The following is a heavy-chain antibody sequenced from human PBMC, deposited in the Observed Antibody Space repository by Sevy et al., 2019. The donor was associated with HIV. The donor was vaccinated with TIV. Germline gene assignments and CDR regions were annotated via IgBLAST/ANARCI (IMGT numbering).Heavy chain of an antibody. CDR1: GFTFSSHA. J-gene: IGHJ5*02. V-gene: IGHV3-23*01. D-gene: IGHD6-13*01. Sequence: GGPLRLSCAASGFTFSSHAMNWVRQGPGKGLDWVSVISGSGYTTHYADSVKGRFTISRDNSKNTLYLQMNSLRADDTAIYYCAKDPTAEPGGGWFDPWGQGTLVTVSS. CDR2: ISGSGYTT. CDR3: AKDPTAEPGGGWFDP.